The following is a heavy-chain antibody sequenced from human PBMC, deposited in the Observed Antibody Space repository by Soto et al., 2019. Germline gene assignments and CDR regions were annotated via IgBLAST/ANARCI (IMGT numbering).Heavy chain of an antibody. D-gene: IGHD3-10*01. CDR2: ISSSSSYI. J-gene: IGHJ3*02. Sequence: GGSLTLSCAASGFTFSSYSMNCLRQAPGRGLEWVSSISSSSSYIYYADSVKGRFTISTDNAKNSLYLQMNSLRAEDTAVYYCASSSITMVRGVNDAFDIWGQGTMVTVSS. CDR1: GFTFSSYS. CDR3: ASSSITMVRGVNDAFDI. V-gene: IGHV3-21*01.